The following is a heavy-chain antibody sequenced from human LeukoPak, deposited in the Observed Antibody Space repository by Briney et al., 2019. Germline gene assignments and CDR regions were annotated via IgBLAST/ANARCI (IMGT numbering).Heavy chain of an antibody. Sequence: PGGSLRLSCAASGFTFSTYWMSWVRQAPGKGLEWVATIRQDGSEKHYVDFVEGRFTISRDNAQNSLYLQMNSLRAEDTAVYYCARDDPTLFWSGSPFYWGQGTLVTVSS. J-gene: IGHJ4*02. CDR1: GFTFSTYW. CDR3: ARDDPTLFWSGSPFY. V-gene: IGHV3-7*01. CDR2: IRQDGSEK. D-gene: IGHD3-3*01.